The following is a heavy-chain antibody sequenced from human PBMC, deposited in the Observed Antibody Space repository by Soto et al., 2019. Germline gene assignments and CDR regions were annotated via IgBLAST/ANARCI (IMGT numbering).Heavy chain of an antibody. Sequence: TSETLSLTCAVYGGSFSGYYWSWIRQPPGKGLEWIGEINHSGSTNYNPSLKSRVTISVDTSKNQFSLKLSSVTAADTAVYYCGRGMVVAAMSTGWFDPWGQGTLVTVSS. CDR1: GGSFSGYY. V-gene: IGHV4-34*01. CDR3: GRGMVVAAMSTGWFDP. D-gene: IGHD2-15*01. J-gene: IGHJ5*02. CDR2: INHSGST.